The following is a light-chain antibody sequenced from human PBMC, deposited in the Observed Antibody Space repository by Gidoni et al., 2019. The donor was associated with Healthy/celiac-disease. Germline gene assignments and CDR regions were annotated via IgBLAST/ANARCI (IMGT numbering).Light chain of an antibody. CDR1: SPNIGAGYD. V-gene: IGLV1-40*01. J-gene: IGLJ3*02. Sequence: QSVLTQPPSVSGAPGQRVTISCPGSSPNIGAGYDVHWYQQLPGTAPKLLIYGHNNRPSGVPDRFSGSKSGTSASLAITGLQAEDEADYYCQSYDSSLSGLWVFGGGTKLTVL. CDR3: QSYDSSLSGLWV. CDR2: GHN.